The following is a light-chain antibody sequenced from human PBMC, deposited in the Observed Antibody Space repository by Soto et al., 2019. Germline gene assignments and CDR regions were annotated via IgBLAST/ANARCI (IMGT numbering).Light chain of an antibody. V-gene: IGKV1-5*03. CDR1: QSISSW. J-gene: IGKJ1*01. Sequence: DIQMTQSPSTLSASVGDRVTITCRASQSISSWLAWYQQKPGKAPKLLIYKASSLESGVPSRFSGSGSGTEFTLTISSLQPDAFANYYCQQYNSYSPWTFGQGTKV. CDR3: QQYNSYSPWT. CDR2: KAS.